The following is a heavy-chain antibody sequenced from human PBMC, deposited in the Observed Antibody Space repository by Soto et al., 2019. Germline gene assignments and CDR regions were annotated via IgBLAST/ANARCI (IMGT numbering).Heavy chain of an antibody. CDR1: GVSISSSNYY. J-gene: IGHJ3*02. Sequence: SETLSLTCTFSGVSISSSNYYLGWIRQPPGKGLEWIGSIYYSGSTYNNPSLKGRVTISVDTSKNQFSLKLSSVTAADTAVYYCARHTAFRSGSYGAFDIWGQGTMVT. CDR3: ARHTAFRSGSYGAFDI. V-gene: IGHV4-39*01. D-gene: IGHD3-10*01. CDR2: IYYSGST.